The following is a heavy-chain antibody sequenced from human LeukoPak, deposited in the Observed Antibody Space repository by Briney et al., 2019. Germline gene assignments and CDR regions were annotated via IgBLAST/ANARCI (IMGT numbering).Heavy chain of an antibody. J-gene: IGHJ4*02. CDR2: ISGSGGST. D-gene: IGHD3-22*01. CDR3: AKTNYYDSSNYFDY. V-gene: IGHV3-23*01. Sequence: GGSLRLSCAASGFTFSSYGMSWVRQAPGKGLEWVSAISGSGGSTYYADSVKGRFTISRDNSKNTLYLQMNSLRAEDTAVYYCAKTNYYDSSNYFDYWGQGTLVTVSS. CDR1: GFTFSSYG.